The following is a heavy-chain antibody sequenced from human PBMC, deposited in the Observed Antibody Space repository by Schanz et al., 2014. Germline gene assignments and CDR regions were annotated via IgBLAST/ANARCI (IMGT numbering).Heavy chain of an antibody. V-gene: IGHV3-74*02. J-gene: IGHJ4*02. D-gene: IGHD5-18*01. CDR2: LNFDETYT. CDR3: ARGGADSAMAHEY. CDR1: GFTFSSYW. Sequence: VHLVESGGGVVQPGGSLRLSCEASGFTFSSYWMHWVRQAPGKGLEWVSRLNFDETYTSYADSVKGRFTISRDNAKNTVYLQMTSLRVEDTAVYYCARGGADSAMAHEYWGRGTLVTVSS.